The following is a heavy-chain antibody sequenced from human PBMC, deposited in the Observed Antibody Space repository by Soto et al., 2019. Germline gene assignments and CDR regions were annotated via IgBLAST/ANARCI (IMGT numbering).Heavy chain of an antibody. D-gene: IGHD1-1*01. CDR3: ARGVRNRDYYYYYMDV. V-gene: IGHV4-34*01. J-gene: IGHJ6*03. CDR1: GGSFSGYY. CDR2: INHSGST. Sequence: QVQLQQWGAGLLKPSETLSLTCAVYGGSFSGYYWSWIRQPPGKGLEWIGEINHSGSTNYNPSHKSRVTISVDTSKNQFSLKLSSVTAADTAVYYCARGVRNRDYYYYYMDVWGKGTTVTVSS.